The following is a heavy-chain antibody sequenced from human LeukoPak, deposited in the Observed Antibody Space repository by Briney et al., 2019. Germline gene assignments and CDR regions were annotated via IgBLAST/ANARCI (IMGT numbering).Heavy chain of an antibody. D-gene: IGHD1/OR15-1a*01. CDR1: GFTVSSNF. CDR2: IYSGGTT. Sequence: PGGSLRLSCAASGFTVSSNFMSWVRQAPGKGLEWVSVIYSGGTTYHADSVKGRFTISRDNSKNTLYLQMNSLRAEDTAVYYCARDGYGNNYMDVWGKGTTVTVSS. J-gene: IGHJ6*03. CDR3: ARDGYGNNYMDV. V-gene: IGHV3-53*01.